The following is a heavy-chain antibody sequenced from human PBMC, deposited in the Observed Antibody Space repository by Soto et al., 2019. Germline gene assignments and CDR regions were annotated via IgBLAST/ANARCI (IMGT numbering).Heavy chain of an antibody. D-gene: IGHD4-17*01. J-gene: IGHJ4*02. Sequence: QVQLVQSGPEVKKPGSSVKVSCKASGGTFSNSAISWVRQAPGQGLEWVGGIIPIFGSTNNAQKFQGRVTIIADESTGTAYMELSSLRSDDTAVYYCARGSHYVDYAFDSWGQGTLVTVSS. CDR2: IIPIFGST. V-gene: IGHV1-69*01. CDR1: GGTFSNSA. CDR3: ARGSHYVDYAFDS.